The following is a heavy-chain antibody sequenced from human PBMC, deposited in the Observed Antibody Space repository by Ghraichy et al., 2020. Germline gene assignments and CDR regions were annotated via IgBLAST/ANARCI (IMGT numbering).Heavy chain of an antibody. CDR2: ISSSSTLT. CDR1: GFTFSSYG. J-gene: IGHJ2*01. V-gene: IGHV3-21*01. CDR3: ATIPAAGFWYFAL. D-gene: IGHD6-13*01. Sequence: GGSLRLSCAASGFTFSSYGMTWVRQAPGKGLEWVSCISSSSTLTYYADSVKGRFTISRDNAKNSVYLQMNSLRAEDTAVYYCATIPAAGFWYFALWGRGTLVPVSS.